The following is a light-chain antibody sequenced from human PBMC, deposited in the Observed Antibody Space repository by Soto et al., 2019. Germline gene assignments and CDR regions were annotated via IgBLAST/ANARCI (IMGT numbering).Light chain of an antibody. Sequence: EIVLTQSPGTLSLSPGQRATLSCRASQSVSTNYLVWYQQKPGQAPRLLVYDASNRATGIPDRFSGSGSGTACTLTISRLEPEDFAVYYCQQYGSSSLTFGGGTKVEIK. CDR1: QSVSTNY. V-gene: IGKV3-20*01. J-gene: IGKJ4*01. CDR3: QQYGSSSLT. CDR2: DAS.